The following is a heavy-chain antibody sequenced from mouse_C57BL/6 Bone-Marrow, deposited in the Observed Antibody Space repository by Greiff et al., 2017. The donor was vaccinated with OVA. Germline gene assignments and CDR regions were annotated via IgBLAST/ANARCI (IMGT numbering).Heavy chain of an antibody. CDR3: ARDEYAWFAY. D-gene: IGHD5-1*01. CDR2: INPYNGGT. Sequence: VQLQQSGPVLVKPGASVKMSCQASGYTFTDYYMPWVQQSHGTSLEWIGVINPYNGGTSYNPQFQGKATLTVDQSSSTAYMELNSLTSEDATVYYCARDEYAWFAYWGQGTLVTVSA. J-gene: IGHJ3*01. V-gene: IGHV1-19*01. CDR1: GYTFTDYY.